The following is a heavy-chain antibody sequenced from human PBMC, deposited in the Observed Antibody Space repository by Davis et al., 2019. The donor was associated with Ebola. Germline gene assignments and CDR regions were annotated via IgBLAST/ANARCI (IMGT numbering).Heavy chain of an antibody. CDR1: GFTFSSYS. V-gene: IGHV3-48*02. J-gene: IGHJ4*02. CDR2: ISSSSSTI. D-gene: IGHD3-3*02. Sequence: GESLKISCAASGFTFSSYSMNWVRQAPGKGLEWVSYISSSSSTIYYADSVKGRFTISRDNAKNSLYLQMSSLRDEDTAVYYYARETWDTHFWSGYSSKSWDYWGQGTLVTVSS. CDR3: ARETWDTHFWSGYSSKSWDY.